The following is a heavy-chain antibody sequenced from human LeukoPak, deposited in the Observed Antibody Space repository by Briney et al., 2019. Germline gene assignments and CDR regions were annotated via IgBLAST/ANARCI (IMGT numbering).Heavy chain of an antibody. CDR2: SYYSGSV. Sequence: RPSETLYLTCSASGGSSSSCNWSWIRQPPGKGLEWIGYSYYSGSVNYNPSLKGRVTMSADASNNQFSLNLTSVTAADTAVYFCARSGYYDFWSGYYVYWGQGTLVTVSS. D-gene: IGHD3-3*01. CDR3: ARSGYYDFWSGYYVY. V-gene: IGHV4-59*01. J-gene: IGHJ4*02. CDR1: GGSSSSCN.